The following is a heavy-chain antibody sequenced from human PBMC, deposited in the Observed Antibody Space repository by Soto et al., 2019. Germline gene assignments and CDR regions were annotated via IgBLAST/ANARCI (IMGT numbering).Heavy chain of an antibody. CDR2: RWYDGSNK. J-gene: IGHJ6*02. V-gene: IGHV3-33*01. D-gene: IGHD3-10*01. CDR3: ARDFSLRLGYYYGMDV. Sequence: GGSLRLSCAASGFTFSSYGMHWVRQAPGKGLEWVAVRWYDGSNKYYADSVKGRFTISRDNSKNTLYLQMNSLRAEDTAVYYCARDFSLRLGYYYGMDVWGQGTTVTVSS. CDR1: GFTFSSYG.